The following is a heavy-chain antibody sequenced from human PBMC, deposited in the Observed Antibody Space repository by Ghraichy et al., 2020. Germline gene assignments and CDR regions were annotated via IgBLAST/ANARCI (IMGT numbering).Heavy chain of an antibody. D-gene: IGHD1-1*01. CDR1: GFTFSSYA. V-gene: IGHV3-23*01. CDR2: ISGSGGST. Sequence: GGSLRLSCAASGFTFSSYAMSWVRQAPGKGLEWVSAISGSGGSTYYADSVKGRFTISRDNSKNTLYLQMNSLRAEDTAVYYCAKDQGRNWNPLYYYYGMDVWGQGTTVTVSS. J-gene: IGHJ6*02. CDR3: AKDQGRNWNPLYYYYGMDV.